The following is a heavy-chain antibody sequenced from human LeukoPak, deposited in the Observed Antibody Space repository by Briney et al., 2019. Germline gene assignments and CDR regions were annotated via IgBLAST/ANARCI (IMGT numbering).Heavy chain of an antibody. CDR3: ARDSHYYGSGGVYYYGMDV. CDR2: IYTSGST. D-gene: IGHD3-10*01. J-gene: IGHJ6*02. V-gene: IGHV4-4*07. Sequence: PSETLSLTCTVSGGSISSYYWSWIRQPAGKGLEWIGRIYTSGSTNYNPSLKSRVTMSVDTSKNQFSLKLSSVTAADTAVYYCARDSHYYGSGGVYYYGMDVWGQGTTVTVSS. CDR1: GGSISSYY.